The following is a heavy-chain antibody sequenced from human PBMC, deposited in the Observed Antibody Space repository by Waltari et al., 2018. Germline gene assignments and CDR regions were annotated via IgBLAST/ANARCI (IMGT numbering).Heavy chain of an antibody. CDR1: GGSISSSS. CDR2: ISTSSSTI. CDR3: VRHGFDY. Sequence: QLQLQESGPGLVKPSETLSLTCTVSGGSISSSSYYWGWIRQAPGKGLEWVLYISTSSSTINYADSVKGRFNVSRDNAKNSLYLQMNSLRAEDTAVYYCVRHGFDYWGQGALVTVSS. V-gene: IGHV3-11*04. J-gene: IGHJ4*02.